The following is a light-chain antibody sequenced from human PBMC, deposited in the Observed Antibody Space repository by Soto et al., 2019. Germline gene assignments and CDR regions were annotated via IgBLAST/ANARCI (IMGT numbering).Light chain of an antibody. Sequence: SYELSQAPSMSVSPGQTASITCSGNKLADKYVCWYQQRPGQSPVLVIYQDEKRPSGIPARFSGSNSGNTATLTISGTQAMDEAVYFCQAWDISTVVFGGGTKLTVL. J-gene: IGLJ2*01. CDR3: QAWDISTVV. CDR2: QDE. CDR1: KLADKY. V-gene: IGLV3-1*01.